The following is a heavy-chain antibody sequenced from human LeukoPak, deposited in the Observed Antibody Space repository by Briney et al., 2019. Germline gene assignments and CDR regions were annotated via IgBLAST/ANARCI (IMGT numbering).Heavy chain of an antibody. CDR2: ISFDGSDK. Sequence: GGSLRLSCAASGFTFSWHAIHWVRQAPRKGLEWVAVISFDGSDKYYADSVKGRFTISRDNSKNTLYLQMNSLSTEDTAVYYCAKALGTTVTTGYYYYGMDVWGQGTTVTVSS. V-gene: IGHV3-30-3*01. J-gene: IGHJ6*02. CDR3: AKALGTTVTTGYYYYGMDV. D-gene: IGHD4-17*01. CDR1: GFTFSWHA.